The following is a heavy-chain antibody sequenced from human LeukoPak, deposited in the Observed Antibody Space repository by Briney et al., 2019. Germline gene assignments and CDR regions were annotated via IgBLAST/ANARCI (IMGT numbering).Heavy chain of an antibody. Sequence: PGGSLRLSCAASGFTFSSYSMNWVRQAPGKGLECVSSISSSSSYIYYADSVKGRFTISRDNAKNSLYLQMNSLRAEDTAVYYCARDVHYDSSGYYYRGMCDYWGQGTLVTVSS. D-gene: IGHD3-22*01. V-gene: IGHV3-21*01. CDR2: ISSSSSYI. J-gene: IGHJ4*02. CDR1: GFTFSSYS. CDR3: ARDVHYDSSGYYYRGMCDY.